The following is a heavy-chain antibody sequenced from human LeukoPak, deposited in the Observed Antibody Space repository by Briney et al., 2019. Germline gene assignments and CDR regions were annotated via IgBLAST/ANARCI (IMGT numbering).Heavy chain of an antibody. CDR3: ARYSSSWYLDAEYFQH. J-gene: IGHJ1*01. Sequence: MPSQTLSLTCTVSGVSISSGGYYWRWIRQHPGKGLEWIGYIYYSGSTYYNPSLKSRVTISVDTSKNQFSLKLSSVTAADTAVYYCARYSSSWYLDAEYFQHWGQGTLVTVSS. CDR1: GVSISSGGYY. V-gene: IGHV4-31*03. D-gene: IGHD6-13*01. CDR2: IYYSGST.